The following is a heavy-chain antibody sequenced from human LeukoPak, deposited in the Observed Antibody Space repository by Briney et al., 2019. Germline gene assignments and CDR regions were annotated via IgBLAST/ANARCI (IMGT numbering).Heavy chain of an antibody. Sequence: WVRQAPGKGLEWVSAISGSGGSTYYADSVKGRFTISRDNSKNTLYLQMNSLRAEDTAVYYCAKKAGFGENTGYYFDYWGQGTLVTVSS. J-gene: IGHJ4*02. CDR3: AKKAGFGENTGYYFDY. D-gene: IGHD3-10*01. CDR2: ISGSGGST. V-gene: IGHV3-23*01.